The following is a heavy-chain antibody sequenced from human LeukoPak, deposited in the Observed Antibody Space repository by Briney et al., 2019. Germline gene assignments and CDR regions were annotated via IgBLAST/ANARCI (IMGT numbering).Heavy chain of an antibody. D-gene: IGHD6-13*01. CDR2: IWYDGSNK. V-gene: IGHV3-33*01. CDR3: ARDAIAAVVNNWFDP. CDR1: GFTFSISG. J-gene: IGHJ5*02. Sequence: PGGSLRLSCAASGFTFSISGMHWVRQAPGKGLEWVAVIWYDGSNKYYADSVKGRFTISRDNSKNTLYLQMNSLRAEDTAVYYCARDAIAAVVNNWFDPWGQGTLVTVSS.